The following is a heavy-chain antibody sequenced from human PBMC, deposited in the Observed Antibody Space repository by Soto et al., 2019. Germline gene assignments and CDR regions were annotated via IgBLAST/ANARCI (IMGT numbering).Heavy chain of an antibody. CDR2: INPNSGGT. D-gene: IGHD6-25*01. Sequence: GASVKVSCKASGYTFTGYYMHWVRQAPGQGLEWMGWINPNSGGTNYAQKFQGWVTMTRDTSISTAYMELSRLRSDDTAVYYCARAVSPRPYAFDIWGQGTMVTVSS. CDR1: GYTFTGYY. J-gene: IGHJ3*02. CDR3: ARAVSPRPYAFDI. V-gene: IGHV1-2*04.